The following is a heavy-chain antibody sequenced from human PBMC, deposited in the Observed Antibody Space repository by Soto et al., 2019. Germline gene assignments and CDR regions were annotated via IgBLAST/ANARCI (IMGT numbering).Heavy chain of an antibody. Sequence: GGSLRLSCAASGFTFSSYAMNWVRQAPGKGLEWVSYISSSSSTIYYADSVKGRFTISRDNAKNSLYLQMNSLRDEDTAVYYCARGLYYYDSSGYWGYWGQGTLVTVSS. CDR3: ARGLYYYDSSGYWGY. V-gene: IGHV3-48*02. CDR1: GFTFSSYA. J-gene: IGHJ4*02. D-gene: IGHD3-22*01. CDR2: ISSSSSTI.